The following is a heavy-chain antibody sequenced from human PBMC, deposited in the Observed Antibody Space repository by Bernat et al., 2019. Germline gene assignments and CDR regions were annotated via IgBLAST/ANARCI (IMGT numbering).Heavy chain of an antibody. D-gene: IGHD3-10*01. J-gene: IGHJ4*02. Sequence: VQLVESGGGVVQPGRSLRLSCAASGFTFSSYAMHWVRQAPGKGLEWVAVISYDGSNKYYADSVKGRFTISRDNSKNTLYLQMNSLRAEDTAVYYCARGIGEYYFDYWGQGTLVTVSS. V-gene: IGHV3-30-3*01. CDR2: ISYDGSNK. CDR1: GFTFSSYA. CDR3: ARGIGEYYFDY.